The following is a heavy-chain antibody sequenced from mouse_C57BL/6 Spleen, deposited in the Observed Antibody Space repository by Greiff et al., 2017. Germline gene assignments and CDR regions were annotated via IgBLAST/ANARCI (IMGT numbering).Heavy chain of an antibody. CDR1: GYSFTSYY. Sequence: VQLQQSGPELVKPGASVKISCKASGYSFTSYYIHWVKQRPGQGLAWIGWIYPGSGNTKYNKKFKGKATLTADTSSSTAYMQLSSLTSEDSAVYYCARRDYGRGFDYWGQGTTLTVSS. D-gene: IGHD1-1*01. CDR2: IYPGSGNT. J-gene: IGHJ2*01. CDR3: ARRDYGRGFDY. V-gene: IGHV1-66*01.